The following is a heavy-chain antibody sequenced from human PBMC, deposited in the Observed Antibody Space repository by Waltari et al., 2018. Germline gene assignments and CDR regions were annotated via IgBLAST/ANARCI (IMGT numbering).Heavy chain of an antibody. CDR2: IIPILGIA. J-gene: IGHJ6*02. CDR3: ARDRRLAAAGIRDYYYGMDV. CDR1: GGTFSSYA. Sequence: QVQLVQSGAEVKKPGSSVKVSCKASGGTFSSYAISWVRQAPGQGLEWMGGIIPILGIANYAQKFQGRVTITADESTSTAYMELSSVTAADTAVYYCARDRRLAAAGIRDYYYGMDVWGQGTTVTVSS. V-gene: IGHV1-69*04. D-gene: IGHD6-13*01.